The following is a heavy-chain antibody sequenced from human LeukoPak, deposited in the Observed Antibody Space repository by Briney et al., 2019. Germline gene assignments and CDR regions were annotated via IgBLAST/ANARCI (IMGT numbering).Heavy chain of an antibody. CDR1: GFTFSSYS. CDR2: ISSSSSYI. V-gene: IGHV3-21*01. Sequence: GGSLRLSCAASGFTFSSYSMNWVRQAPGKGLEWVSSISSSSSYIYYADSVKGRFTISRGNAKNSLYLQMNSLRAEDTAVYYCARANLKYGDFGYWGQGTLVTVSS. D-gene: IGHD4-17*01. CDR3: ARANLKYGDFGY. J-gene: IGHJ4*02.